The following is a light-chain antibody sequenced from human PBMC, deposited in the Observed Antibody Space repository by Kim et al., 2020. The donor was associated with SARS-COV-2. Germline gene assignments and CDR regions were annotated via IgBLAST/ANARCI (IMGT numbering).Light chain of an antibody. CDR2: DVS. J-gene: IGLJ3*02. CDR1: ISDVGGYNY. CDR3: CSYAGSYTWV. Sequence: GQSVTISCTGTISDVGGYNYVSWYQPHPGKAPTLMIYDVSKRPSGVPDRFSGSKSGNTASLTISGLQAEDEADYYCCSYAGSYTWVFGGGTQLTVL. V-gene: IGLV2-11*01.